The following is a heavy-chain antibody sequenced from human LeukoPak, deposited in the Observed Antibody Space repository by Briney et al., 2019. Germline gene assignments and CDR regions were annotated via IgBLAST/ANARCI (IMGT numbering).Heavy chain of an antibody. CDR1: GYTFTGYY. J-gene: IGHJ4*02. V-gene: IGHV1-2*06. D-gene: IGHD3-22*01. CDR3: ARLVGYYDSSGEFDY. Sequence: ASVKVSCKASGYTFTGYYMHWVRQAPGRGLECMGRINPNSGGTNYAQKFQGRVTMTRDTSISTAYMELSRLRSDDTAVYYCARLVGYYDSSGEFDYWGPGTLVTVSS. CDR2: INPNSGGT.